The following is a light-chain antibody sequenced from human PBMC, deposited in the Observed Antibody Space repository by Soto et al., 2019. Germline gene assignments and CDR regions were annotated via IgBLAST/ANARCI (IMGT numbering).Light chain of an antibody. J-gene: IGKJ4*01. CDR3: QQYYTYLLT. CDR2: AAS. V-gene: IGKV1-8*01. Sequence: AIRMTQSPSSLSASTGDRVTITCRASQGISSYLAWYQQKPGKAPKVLIYAASTLQGGVPSRCSGSGSGTDFTLTISCLQSEDFATYYCQQYYTYLLTFGGGTKVEIK. CDR1: QGISSY.